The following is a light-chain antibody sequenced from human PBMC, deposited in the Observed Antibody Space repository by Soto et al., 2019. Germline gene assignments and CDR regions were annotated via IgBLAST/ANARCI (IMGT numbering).Light chain of an antibody. CDR1: GGSIASGY. CDR2: EDN. V-gene: IGLV6-57*03. Sequence: NFMLTQPHSVSESPGKTVTISCTRSGGSIASGYVQWYQQRPGSAPTTVIYEDNQRPSGVPDRFSGSIDRSSNSASLTISGLKTEDEADYYCQSCHSSTPYVFGTGTKLTVL. J-gene: IGLJ1*01. CDR3: QSCHSSTPYV.